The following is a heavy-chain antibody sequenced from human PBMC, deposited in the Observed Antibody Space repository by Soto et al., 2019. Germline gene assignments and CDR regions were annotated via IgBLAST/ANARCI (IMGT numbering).Heavy chain of an antibody. CDR3: AREDYCSGGSCYPKPRDY. V-gene: IGHV3-21*01. CDR2: ISSSSSYI. J-gene: IGHJ4*02. D-gene: IGHD2-15*01. Sequence: GGSLRLSCAASGFTFSSYSMNWVRQAPGKGLEWVSSISSSSSYIYYADSVKGRFTISRDNAKNSLYLQMNSLRAEDTAVYYCAREDYCSGGSCYPKPRDYWGQRTLVTVSS. CDR1: GFTFSSYS.